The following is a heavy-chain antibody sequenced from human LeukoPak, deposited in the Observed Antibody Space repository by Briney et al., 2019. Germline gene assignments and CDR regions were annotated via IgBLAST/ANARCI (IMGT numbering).Heavy chain of an antibody. D-gene: IGHD6-13*01. J-gene: IGHJ4*02. CDR2: IWYGGSSK. V-gene: IGHV3-33*01. CDR1: GFTFSSYG. CDR3: ARDRGAAAGTGYFDC. Sequence: GGSLRLSCAASGFTFSSYGMHWVRQAPGKGLEWVALIWYGGSSKHYADSVRGRFTISRDNSKNTLYLQMNSLRAEDTAVYYCARDRGAAAGTGYFDCWGQGTLVTVSS.